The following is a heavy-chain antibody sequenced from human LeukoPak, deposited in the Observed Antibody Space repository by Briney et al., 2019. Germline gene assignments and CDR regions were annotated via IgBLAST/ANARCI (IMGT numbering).Heavy chain of an antibody. V-gene: IGHV4-30-2*01. D-gene: IGHD6-13*01. CDR1: GGSISSGGYY. Sequence: PSETLSLTCTVSGGSISSGGYYWSWIRQPPGKGLEWIGYIYHSGSTYYNPSLKSRVTISVDRSKNQFSLNLSSVTAADTAVYYCARGGFAAADDYWGQGTLVTVST. CDR3: ARGGFAAADDY. J-gene: IGHJ4*02. CDR2: IYHSGST.